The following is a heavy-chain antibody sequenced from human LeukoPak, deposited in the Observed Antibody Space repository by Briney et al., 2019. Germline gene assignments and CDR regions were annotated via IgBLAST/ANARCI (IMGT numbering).Heavy chain of an antibody. V-gene: IGHV3-53*01. Sequence: GESLKISCAASGFTVSTNYMSRVRQAPGRGLEWVSVIHSAGSTHYADPVKGRFTTSRDNAKNTVYLQMNSLRTEDTAMYYCARGGAFDMRGQGTMVTVSS. CDR3: ARGGAFDM. CDR1: GFTVSTNY. J-gene: IGHJ3*02. CDR2: IHSAGST. D-gene: IGHD3-10*01.